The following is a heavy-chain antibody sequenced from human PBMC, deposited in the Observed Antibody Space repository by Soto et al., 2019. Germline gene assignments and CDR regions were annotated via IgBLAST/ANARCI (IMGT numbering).Heavy chain of an antibody. CDR3: ARDQNVVVPAAPYYYYYGMDV. Sequence: GGSLRLSCAASGFTFSSSAMHWVRQAPGKGLEWMTVISYDGSNKYYADSVKGRFTISRDNSKNTLYLQMNSLRAEDTAVYYCARDQNVVVPAAPYYYYYGMDVWGQGTTVTVSS. J-gene: IGHJ6*02. CDR2: ISYDGSNK. V-gene: IGHV3-30-3*01. CDR1: GFTFSSSA. D-gene: IGHD2-2*01.